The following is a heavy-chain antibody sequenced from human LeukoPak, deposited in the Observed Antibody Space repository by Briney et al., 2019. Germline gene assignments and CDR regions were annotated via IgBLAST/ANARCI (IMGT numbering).Heavy chain of an antibody. D-gene: IGHD3-10*02. CDR2: IRYDGNNK. J-gene: IGHJ6*04. CDR1: GFNFSTYG. CDR3: AELGITMIGGV. Sequence: GGSLRLSCAASGFNFSTYGMHWVRQAPGKGLEWVTFIRYDGNNKYYADSVKGRFTISRDNSKNTLYLQMNSLRAEDTAVYYCAELGITMIGGVWGKGTTVTISS. V-gene: IGHV3-30*02.